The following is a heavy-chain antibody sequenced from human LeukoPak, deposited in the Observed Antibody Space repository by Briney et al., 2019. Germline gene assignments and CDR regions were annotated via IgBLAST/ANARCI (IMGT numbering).Heavy chain of an antibody. D-gene: IGHD1-14*01. J-gene: IGHJ3*02. CDR3: ASSSRRTSDAFDI. CDR1: GGSISSYY. Sequence: PSETLSLTCTVSGGSISSYYWSWIRQPPGKGLEWIGYIYYSGSTNYNPSLKSRVTISVDTSKNQFSLKLSSVTAADTAVYYCASSSRRTSDAFDIWGQGTMVTVSS. V-gene: IGHV4-59*01. CDR2: IYYSGST.